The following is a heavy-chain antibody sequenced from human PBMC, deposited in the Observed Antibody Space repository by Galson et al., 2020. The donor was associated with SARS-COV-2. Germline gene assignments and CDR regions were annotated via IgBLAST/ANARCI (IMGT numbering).Heavy chain of an antibody. CDR3: ARDGSYCSGGSCYGMDV. J-gene: IGHJ6*02. D-gene: IGHD2-15*01. V-gene: IGHV3-21*01. CDR2: ISSSSSYI. Sequence: LSLTCAASGFTFSSYSMNWVRQAPGKGLEWVSSISSSSSYIYYADSVKGRFTISRDNAKNSLYLQMNSLRAEDTAVYYCARDGSYCSGGSCYGMDVWGQGTTVTVSS. CDR1: GFTFSSYS.